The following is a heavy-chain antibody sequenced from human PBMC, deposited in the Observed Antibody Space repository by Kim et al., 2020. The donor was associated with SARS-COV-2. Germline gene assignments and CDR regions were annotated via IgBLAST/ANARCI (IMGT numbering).Heavy chain of an antibody. V-gene: IGHV4-4*07. CDR3: ARGGGVGEPF. CDR2: RT. J-gene: IGHJ4*02. Sequence: RTSYDPSRKSRVTMSVDTSENQFCLRLNSVTAADTAVYYCARGGGVGEPFWGQGTLVTVSS. D-gene: IGHD3-10*01.